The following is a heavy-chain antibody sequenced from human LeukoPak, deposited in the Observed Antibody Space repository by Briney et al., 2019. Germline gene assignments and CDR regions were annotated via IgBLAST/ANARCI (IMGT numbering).Heavy chain of an antibody. V-gene: IGHV3-72*01. D-gene: IGHD1-26*01. CDR1: GFSFGDHY. CDR3: TRGYSGISVYAFDI. CDR2: TGNKADGHTT. Sequence: GSLRLSCTASGFSFGDHYIDWVRQAPGKGLEWVGRTGNKADGHTTEYAASVRGRFIISREDSSNSLYLQMNSLKTEDTAVYYCTRGYSGISVYAFDIWGPGTMVTVSS. J-gene: IGHJ3*02.